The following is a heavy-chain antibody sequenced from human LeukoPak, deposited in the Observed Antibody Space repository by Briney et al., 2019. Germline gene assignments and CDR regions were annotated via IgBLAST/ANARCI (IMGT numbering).Heavy chain of an antibody. D-gene: IGHD3-22*01. J-gene: IGHJ3*02. V-gene: IGHV4-31*03. CDR1: GGSISSGGYY. Sequence: SQTPSLTCTVSGGSISSGGYYWSWIRQHPGKGLKWIGYIYYSGSTYYNPSLKSRVTISVDTSKNQFSLKLSSVTAADTAVYYCARVAMIVVVITTSLAFDIWGQGTMVTVSS. CDR2: IYYSGST. CDR3: ARVAMIVVVITTSLAFDI.